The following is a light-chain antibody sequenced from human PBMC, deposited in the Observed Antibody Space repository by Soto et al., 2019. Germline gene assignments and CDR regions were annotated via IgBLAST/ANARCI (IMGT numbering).Light chain of an antibody. Sequence: QSVLTQPPSASGTPGQRVTISCSGSSSNIGSNTVNWYQQVPGTAPKLLIYNNNQRPSGVPDRFSGSKSGTSASLAISGLQSGDEADYYCAPWDDSLNGVFFGGGTKRTGL. J-gene: IGLJ2*01. CDR1: SSNIGSNT. CDR2: NNN. V-gene: IGLV1-44*01. CDR3: APWDDSLNGVF.